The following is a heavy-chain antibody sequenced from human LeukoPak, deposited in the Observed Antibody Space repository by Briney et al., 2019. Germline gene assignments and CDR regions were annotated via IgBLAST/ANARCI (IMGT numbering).Heavy chain of an antibody. Sequence: GASVKVSCKASGYTFISYSMNWVRQAPGQGLEWMGWINTNTGNPTYARDFTRRFVFSLDTSVSTAYLQISSLKAEDTAMYFCSTGDGYKLAYWGQGTLVTVSS. CDR3: STGDGYKLAY. CDR2: INTNTGNP. D-gene: IGHD5-24*01. CDR1: GYTFISYS. J-gene: IGHJ4*02. V-gene: IGHV7-4-1*02.